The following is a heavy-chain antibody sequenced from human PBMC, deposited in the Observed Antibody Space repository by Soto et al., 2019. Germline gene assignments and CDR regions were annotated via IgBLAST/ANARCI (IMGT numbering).Heavy chain of an antibody. Sequence: GGSLRLSCAASGFTFDDYAMHWVRQAPGKGLEWVSGISWNSGSIGYADSVKGRFTISRDNAKNSLYLQMNSLGAEDTALYYCARGFNDCSSTSCPLGYWGQGTLVTVSS. CDR3: ARGFNDCSSTSCPLGY. J-gene: IGHJ4*02. V-gene: IGHV3-9*01. CDR2: ISWNSGSI. D-gene: IGHD2-2*01. CDR1: GFTFDDYA.